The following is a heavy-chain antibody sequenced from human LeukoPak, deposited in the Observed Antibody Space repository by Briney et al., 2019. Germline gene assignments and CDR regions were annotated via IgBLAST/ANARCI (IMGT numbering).Heavy chain of an antibody. CDR3: ASVASPATGHFDY. D-gene: IGHD2-21*01. CDR2: IIPIFGTA. V-gene: IGHV1-69*05. CDR1: GGTFSSYA. Sequence: SVKVSCKASGGTFSSYAISWVRQAPGQGLEWMGRIIPIFGTANYAQKFQGRVTITTDESTSTAYMELSSLRSEDTAVYYCASVASPATGHFDYWGQGTLVTVSS. J-gene: IGHJ4*02.